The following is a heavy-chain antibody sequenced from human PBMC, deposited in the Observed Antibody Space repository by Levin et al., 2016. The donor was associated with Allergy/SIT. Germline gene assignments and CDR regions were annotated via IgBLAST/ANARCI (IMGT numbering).Heavy chain of an antibody. Sequence: ASVKVSCKASGYTFTGYYMHWVRQAPGQGLEWMGWINPNSGGTNYAQKFQGRVTMTRDTSISTAYMELSRLRSDDTAVYYCARQSIAAAGNDYWGQGTLVTVSS. J-gene: IGHJ4*02. CDR3: ARQSIAAAGNDY. CDR1: GYTFTGYY. CDR2: INPNSGGT. D-gene: IGHD6-13*01. V-gene: IGHV1-2*02.